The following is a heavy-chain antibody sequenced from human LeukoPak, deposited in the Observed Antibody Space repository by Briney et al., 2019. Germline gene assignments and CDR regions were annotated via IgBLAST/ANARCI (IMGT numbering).Heavy chain of an antibody. CDR3: ARVRNYYDSSGYPSYYFDY. D-gene: IGHD3-22*01. J-gene: IGHJ4*02. CDR1: GYTFTGYY. CDR2: INRNSGGT. Sequence: ASVKVSCKASGYTFTGYYMHWVRQAPGQGLEGMGWINRNSGGTNYAQKFQGRVTMTRDTSISTAYMELSRLRSDDTAVYYCARVRNYYDSSGYPSYYFDYWGQGTLVTVSS. V-gene: IGHV1-2*02.